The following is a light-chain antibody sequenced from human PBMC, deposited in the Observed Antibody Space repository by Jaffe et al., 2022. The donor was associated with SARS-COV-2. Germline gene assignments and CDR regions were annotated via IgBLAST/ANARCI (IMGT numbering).Light chain of an antibody. J-gene: IGKJ1*01. CDR1: QSVNSR. CDR3: QQYNDWPRT. CDR2: GAS. Sequence: EIVMTQSPATLSVSPGERATLSCRASQSVNSRLAWYHQKPGQAPRLLIYGASARATGIPARFSGSGSGTEFTLTISSLQSEDFAVYYCQQYNDWPRTFGQGTKVEIK. V-gene: IGKV3D-15*01.